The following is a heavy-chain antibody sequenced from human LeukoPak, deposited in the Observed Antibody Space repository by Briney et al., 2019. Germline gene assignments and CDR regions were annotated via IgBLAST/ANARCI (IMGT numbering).Heavy chain of an antibody. CDR3: ATRPPNDISGYLDN. J-gene: IGHJ4*02. CDR1: GGSISSHY. Sequence: PETLSLTCSVSGGSISSHYWSWIRQSPGKGLEWIGYIYYSGSTKYNPSLKSRVTISVDTSKNQFSLKLSSVTAADTAVYYCATRPPNDISGYLDNWGQGTLVTVSS. V-gene: IGHV4-59*11. CDR2: IYYSGST. D-gene: IGHD3-22*01.